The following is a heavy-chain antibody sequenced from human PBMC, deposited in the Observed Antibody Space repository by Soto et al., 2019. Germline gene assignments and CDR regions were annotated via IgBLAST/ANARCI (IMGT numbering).Heavy chain of an antibody. V-gene: IGHV1-69*02. D-gene: IGHD2-2*01. CDR2: IIPILGIA. CDR1: GGTFSSYT. Sequence: ASVKVSCKASGGTFSSYTISWVRQAPGQGHEWMGRIIPILGIANYAQKFQGRVTITADKSTSTAYMELSSLRSEDTAVYYCARGVVVVPAARADYYYYYMDVWGKGTTVTVSS. CDR3: ARGVVVVPAARADYYYYYMDV. J-gene: IGHJ6*03.